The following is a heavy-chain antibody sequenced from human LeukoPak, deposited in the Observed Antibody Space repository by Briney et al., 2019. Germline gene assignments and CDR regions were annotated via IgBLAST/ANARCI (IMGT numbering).Heavy chain of an antibody. Sequence: PSETLSLTCAVYGGSFSGYYWSWIRQPPGKGLEWIGEINHSGSTNYNPSLKSRVTISVDTSKNQLSLKLSSVTAADTAVYYCARVLRRGGMDVWGQGTTVTVSS. CDR2: INHSGST. J-gene: IGHJ6*02. V-gene: IGHV4-34*01. CDR1: GGSFSGYY. D-gene: IGHD3-10*01. CDR3: ARVLRRGGMDV.